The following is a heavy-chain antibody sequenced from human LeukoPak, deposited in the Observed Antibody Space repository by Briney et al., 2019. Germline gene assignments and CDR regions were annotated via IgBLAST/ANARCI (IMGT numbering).Heavy chain of an antibody. Sequence: ASVKVSCKASGYTFTSYYMHWVRQAPGQGLEWMGIINPSGGSTSYAQKFQGRVTMTRDTSTSTVYMEQSSLRSEDTAVYYCARGPSTIFGVVADFDYWGQGTLVTVSS. CDR3: ARGPSTIFGVVADFDY. D-gene: IGHD3-3*01. J-gene: IGHJ4*02. CDR2: INPSGGST. V-gene: IGHV1-46*01. CDR1: GYTFTSYY.